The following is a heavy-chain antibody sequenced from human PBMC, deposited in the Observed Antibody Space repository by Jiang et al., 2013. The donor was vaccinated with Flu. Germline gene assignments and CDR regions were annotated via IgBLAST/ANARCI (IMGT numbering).Heavy chain of an antibody. Sequence: QLLESGGGLVKPGGSLRLSCVASGFTFSDHYMTWIRQAPGKGLEWVSYISGSGSTIYYADSLKGRFTISRDNAKNSLYLQMNSLKAEDTAVYYCARDIGGATTLDYWGQGTLVTVSS. CDR3: ARDIGGATTLDY. CDR1: GFTFSDHY. D-gene: IGHD1-26*01. J-gene: IGHJ4*02. V-gene: IGHV3-11*01. CDR2: ISGSGSTI.